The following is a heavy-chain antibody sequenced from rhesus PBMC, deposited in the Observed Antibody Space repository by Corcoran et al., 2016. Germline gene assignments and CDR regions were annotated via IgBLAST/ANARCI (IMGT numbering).Heavy chain of an antibody. CDR2: IYGKSAST. CDR3: GRAHDITMVVVYYFDY. D-gene: IGHD3-28*01. Sequence: QVQLQESGPGLVQPSETLSLTCAVSGGSISGGYSWGWIRQHPGTGLAWIGNIYGKSASTYYNPSRKSRFIISKDTSKNQFSLKLSSVTAADTAVYYCGRAHDITMVVVYYFDYWGQGVLVTVSS. CDR1: GGSISGGYS. J-gene: IGHJ4*01. V-gene: IGHV4S7*01.